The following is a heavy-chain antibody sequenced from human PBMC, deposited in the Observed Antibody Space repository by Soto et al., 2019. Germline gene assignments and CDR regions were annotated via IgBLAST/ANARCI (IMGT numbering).Heavy chain of an antibody. CDR1: GDRVSSNLAA. CDR3: ARAWGFSSGWYGSFSY. J-gene: IGHJ4*02. CDR2: TYYRSKWYN. D-gene: IGHD6-19*01. V-gene: IGHV6-1*01. Sequence: SLTCAISGDRVSSNLAAWNWIRQSPSRGLEWLGRTYYRSKWYNDYAVSVKSRITINPDTSKNQFSLQLNSVTPEDTAVYYCARAWGFSSGWYGSFSYWGQGTLVTVSS.